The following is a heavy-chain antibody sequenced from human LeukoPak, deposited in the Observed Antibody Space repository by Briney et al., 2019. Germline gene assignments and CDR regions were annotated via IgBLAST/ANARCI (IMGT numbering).Heavy chain of an antibody. CDR1: GVTFSSHA. J-gene: IGHJ4*02. D-gene: IGHD2-8*01. CDR3: ATRPADETYFGVFDY. Sequence: GGSLRLSCVASGVTFSSHAMTWVRQAPGKGLEWVSGITGSGDDTYHAESVKGRFTISRDNSKNTLYLQMNSLRVEDTAIYYCATRPADETYFGVFDYWGQGTLVTVSS. V-gene: IGHV3-23*01. CDR2: ITGSGDDT.